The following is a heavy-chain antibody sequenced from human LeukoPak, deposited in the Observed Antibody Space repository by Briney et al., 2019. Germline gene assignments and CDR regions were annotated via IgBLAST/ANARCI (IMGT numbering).Heavy chain of an antibody. J-gene: IGHJ4*02. CDR1: GFGFSAYW. CDR2: IKQDGSVK. CDR3: AGGRGWLTTD. Sequence: GGSLRLSCAASGFGFSAYWMNWFRQAPGKGLEWVAIIKQDGSVKKYVDSVKGRFTISRDNAKTSLYLEMMSLRVEDTAIYYCAGGRGWLTTDWGQGTLVTVSS. V-gene: IGHV3-7*01. D-gene: IGHD6-19*01.